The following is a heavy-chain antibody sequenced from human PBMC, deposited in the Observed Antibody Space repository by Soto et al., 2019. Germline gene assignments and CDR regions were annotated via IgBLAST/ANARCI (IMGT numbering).Heavy chain of an antibody. D-gene: IGHD1-1*01. CDR3: AREGPSPDGTTNTPNVFAV. Sequence: ASVKVSCKASGYTFTGYYMHWVRQAPGQGLEWMGWINPNSGGTNYAQKFQGRVTMTRDTSISTAYMELSRLRSDDTAVYYCAREGPSPDGTTNTPNVFAVWGQGTLVTVSS. V-gene: IGHV1-2*02. CDR1: GYTFTGYY. J-gene: IGHJ4*02. CDR2: INPNSGGT.